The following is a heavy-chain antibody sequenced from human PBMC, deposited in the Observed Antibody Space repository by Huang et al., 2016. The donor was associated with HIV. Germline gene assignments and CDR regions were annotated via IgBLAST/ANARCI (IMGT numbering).Heavy chain of an antibody. J-gene: IGHJ4*02. CDR1: GGTFSSYV. V-gene: IGHV1-69*01. CDR2: ITPIVDKT. Sequence: QVPLVQSGAEVKKPGSSVKVSCKASGGTFSSYVISWVRQAPGQGLEWMGGITPIVDKTNYAQKFQGRVTIIADESTRTAYMEMSSLRPEDTATYYCATGPRGSGSVNWGQGTLVIVSS. D-gene: IGHD1-26*01. CDR3: ATGPRGSGSVN.